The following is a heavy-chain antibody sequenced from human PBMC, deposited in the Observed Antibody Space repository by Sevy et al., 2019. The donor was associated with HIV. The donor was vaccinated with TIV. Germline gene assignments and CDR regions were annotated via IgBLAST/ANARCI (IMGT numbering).Heavy chain of an antibody. V-gene: IGHV4-59*01. Sequence: SETLSLTCTVSGGSITTYYWSWIRQPPGKGLEWIGYIHYSGRTNYNPSLKSRLTISVDTSKNQFSLKLTSVTAADTAVYYCARAATGAFDYWGQGTLVTVSS. CDR3: ARAATGAFDY. J-gene: IGHJ4*02. CDR1: GGSITTYY. D-gene: IGHD5-12*01. CDR2: IHYSGRT.